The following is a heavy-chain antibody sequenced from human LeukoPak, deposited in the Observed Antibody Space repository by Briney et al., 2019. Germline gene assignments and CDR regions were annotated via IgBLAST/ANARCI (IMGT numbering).Heavy chain of an antibody. V-gene: IGHV1-2*04. Sequence: ASVNVSCKASGYTFTGYYMHWVRQAPGQGLEWMGWINPNSGGTNYAQKFQGWVTMTRDTSISTAYMELSRLRSGDTAVYYCALGYYYGFGAFDIWGQGTMVTVSS. CDR3: ALGYYYGFGAFDI. CDR2: INPNSGGT. J-gene: IGHJ3*02. CDR1: GYTFTGYY. D-gene: IGHD3-22*01.